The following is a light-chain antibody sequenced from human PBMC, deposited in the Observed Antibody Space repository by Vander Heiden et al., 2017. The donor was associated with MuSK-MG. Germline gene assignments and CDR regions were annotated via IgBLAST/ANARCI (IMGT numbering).Light chain of an antibody. CDR2: GAS. CDR1: QSVSSSY. V-gene: IGKV3-20*01. CDR3: QQYGSSPYT. J-gene: IGKJ2*01. Sequence: EIVLTQSPGTLSLSPEERATLSCRASQSVSSSYLAWYQQKPGQAPRLLIYGASSRATGIPDRFSGSGSGTDFTLTISRLEPEDIAVYYCQQYGSSPYTFGQGTKLEIK.